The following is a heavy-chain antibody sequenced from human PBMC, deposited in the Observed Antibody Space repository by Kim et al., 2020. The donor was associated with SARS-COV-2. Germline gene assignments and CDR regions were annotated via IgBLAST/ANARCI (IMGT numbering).Heavy chain of an antibody. D-gene: IGHD3-22*01. CDR1: GGTFSNFV. CDR2: IIPTLDIT. CDR3: ATYAYYDSRASDS. V-gene: IGHV1-69*04. Sequence: SVKVSCKASGGTFSNFVISWVRQAPGQGLEWMGRIIPTLDITKYAEKFQGRVTIIADTSTSAVFMDLRILRTEDTAFFFCATYAYYDSRASDSWGQGTL. J-gene: IGHJ5*02.